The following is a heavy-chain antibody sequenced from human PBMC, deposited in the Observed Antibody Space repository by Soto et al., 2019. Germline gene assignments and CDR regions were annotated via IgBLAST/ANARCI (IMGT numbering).Heavy chain of an antibody. Sequence: QVQLVESGGGVVQPGGSLRVSCAASGFTFSRDGMHWVRQAPGKGLEWVAVVWSDGSNQHYADSVRGRFTISRDNSKNTLSLQMNSLRAEDTAVYYCARESTYRSDSGSGRTDSNYMDVWGKGTTVTVSS. V-gene: IGHV3-33*01. D-gene: IGHD3-10*01. CDR2: VWSDGSNQ. CDR1: GFTFSRDG. CDR3: ARESTYRSDSGSGRTDSNYMDV. J-gene: IGHJ6*03.